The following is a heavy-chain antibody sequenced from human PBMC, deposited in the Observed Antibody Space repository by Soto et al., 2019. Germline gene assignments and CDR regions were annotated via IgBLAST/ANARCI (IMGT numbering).Heavy chain of an antibody. V-gene: IGHV4-30-4*01. CDR3: ARVSGRRWFDP. J-gene: IGHJ5*02. CDR2: IYYSGST. CDR1: GGSISSGDYY. D-gene: IGHD3-10*01. Sequence: SETLSLTCTVSGGSISSGDYYWSWIRQPPGKGLEWIGYIYYSGSTYYNPSLKSRVTISVDTSKNQFSLKLSSVTAAGTAVYYCARVSGRRWFDPWGQGTLVTVSS.